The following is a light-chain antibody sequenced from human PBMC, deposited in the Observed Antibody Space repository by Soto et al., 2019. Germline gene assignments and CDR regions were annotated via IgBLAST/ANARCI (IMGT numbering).Light chain of an antibody. CDR3: TAWDDSLNGWV. CDR2: YDG. J-gene: IGLJ3*02. Sequence: QSVLTQPPSVSEAPGQRVTISCSGSSSNIGNNAVNWYQQLPGKAPKLLIFYDGQLPSGVSDRFSGSRSGTSASLAISGRQSEDEAEYHCTAWDDSLNGWVFGGGTKLTVL. V-gene: IGLV1-36*01. CDR1: SSNIGNNA.